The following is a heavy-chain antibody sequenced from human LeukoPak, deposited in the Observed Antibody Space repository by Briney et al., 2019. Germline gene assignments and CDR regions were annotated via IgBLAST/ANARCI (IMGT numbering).Heavy chain of an antibody. CDR2: ICSGGST. J-gene: IGHJ4*02. Sequence: GGSLTLSCAVSGVPLSSSYMSWVGEAPGKGLEWVSVICSGGSTYYADSVKVPFTITRDNSTHTLYLQMNSLRAEDTAVYYCARESNYDYWGQGTLVTVSS. CDR1: GVPLSSSY. CDR3: ARESNYDY. V-gene: IGHV3-66*02.